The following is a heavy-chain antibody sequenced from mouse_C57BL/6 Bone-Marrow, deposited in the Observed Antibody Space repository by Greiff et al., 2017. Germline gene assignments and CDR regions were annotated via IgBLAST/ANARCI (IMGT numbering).Heavy chain of an antibody. J-gene: IGHJ3*01. V-gene: IGHV3-6*01. CDR1: GYSITSGYY. CDR2: ISYDGSN. Sequence: EVKLQESGPGLVKPSQSLSLTCSVTGYSITSGYYWNWIRQFPGNNLEWMVYISYDGSNNYNPSLTHRISITRDTSKNQFFLKLNSGTTEDTATYYCARVGNGYYDWVWFAYWGQGTLVTVAA. D-gene: IGHD2-3*01. CDR3: ARVGNGYYDWVWFAY.